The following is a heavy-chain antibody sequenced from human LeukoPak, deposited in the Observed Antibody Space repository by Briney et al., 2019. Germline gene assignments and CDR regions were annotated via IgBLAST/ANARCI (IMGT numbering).Heavy chain of an antibody. CDR1: GFTFSNYA. CDR2: ISGSGGRT. Sequence: GGFLRLSCAASGFTFSNYAMSWVRQAPGKGLEWVSGISGSGGRTYNADSVKGRFTISRDNSKNTLYLQMNSLRAEDTAVYYCAKGLSGYSGYDSDYWGQGTLVTVSS. V-gene: IGHV3-23*01. CDR3: AKGLSGYSGYDSDY. D-gene: IGHD5-12*01. J-gene: IGHJ4*02.